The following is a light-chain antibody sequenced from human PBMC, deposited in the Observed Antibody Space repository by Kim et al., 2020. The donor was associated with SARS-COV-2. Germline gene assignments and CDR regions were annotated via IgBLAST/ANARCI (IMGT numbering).Light chain of an antibody. CDR2: YDS. Sequence: VSVAPGKTARITCGGNNIGSKSVHWYQQKPGQAPVLVIYYDSDRPSGLPERFSGSNSGNTATLTISRVEAGDEADYYCQVWDSSSDRVFGGGTQLTVL. J-gene: IGLJ3*02. V-gene: IGLV3-21*04. CDR3: QVWDSSSDRV. CDR1: NIGSKS.